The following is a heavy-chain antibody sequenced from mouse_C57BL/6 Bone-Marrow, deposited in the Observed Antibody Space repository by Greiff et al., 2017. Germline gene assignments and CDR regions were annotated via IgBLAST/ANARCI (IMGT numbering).Heavy chain of an antibody. J-gene: IGHJ3*01. CDR2: IWWDDDK. CDR3: SRTLYYDYPFAY. Sequence: QVQLKESGPGILQPSQTLSLTCSFSGFSLSTFGMGVGWIRQPSGKGLEWLAHIWWDDDKYYNPALKSRLTISKDTSKNHVFLKIANVDTADTATYYCSRTLYYDYPFAYWGQGTLVTVSA. CDR1: GFSLSTFGMG. V-gene: IGHV8-8*01. D-gene: IGHD2-4*01.